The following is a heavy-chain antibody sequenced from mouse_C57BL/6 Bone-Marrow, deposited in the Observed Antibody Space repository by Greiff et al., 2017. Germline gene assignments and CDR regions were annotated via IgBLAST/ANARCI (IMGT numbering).Heavy chain of an antibody. CDR2: IDPTGGGT. V-gene: IGHV1-72*01. CDR1: GYTFTSSW. Sequence: VQLQQPGAELVKPGASVKLSCKASGYTFTSSWMHWVKQRPGRGLEWIGRIDPTGGGTNYNEKFKSKATLTVDKPSSTAYMQLSSLTSEESAVYSCASQLGSYAMDYWGQGTSVTVSS. CDR3: ASQLGSYAMDY. J-gene: IGHJ4*01. D-gene: IGHD4-1*02.